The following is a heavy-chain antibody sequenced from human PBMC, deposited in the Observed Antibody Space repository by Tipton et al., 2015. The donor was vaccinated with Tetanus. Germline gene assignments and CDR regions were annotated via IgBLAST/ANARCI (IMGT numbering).Heavy chain of an antibody. CDR3: ARGKLRSSDY. J-gene: IGHJ4*02. D-gene: IGHD3-3*01. Sequence: LRLSCTVSGGSISSGGYYWSWIRQHPGKGLEWIGYIYYSGSTYYNPSLKSRVTISVDTSKNQFSLKLSSVTAADTAVYYCARGKLRSSDYWGQGTLVTVSS. CDR1: GGSISSGGYY. CDR2: IYYSGST. V-gene: IGHV4-31*02.